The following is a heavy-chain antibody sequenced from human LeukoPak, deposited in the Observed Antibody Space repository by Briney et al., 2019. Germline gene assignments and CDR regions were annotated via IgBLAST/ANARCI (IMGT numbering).Heavy chain of an antibody. CDR3: ARGQPGVAAAGNLDC. J-gene: IGHJ4*02. D-gene: IGHD6-13*01. V-gene: IGHV3-33*01. CDR1: GFTFSSYA. Sequence: RGSLRLSCAASGFTFSSYAMHWVRQAPGKGLEWVAIIWSDGNNKYYADSVEGRFTISRDTSKNTLFLQMNSLRAEDTAVYYCARGQPGVAAAGNLDCWGQGTLVTVSS. CDR2: IWSDGNNK.